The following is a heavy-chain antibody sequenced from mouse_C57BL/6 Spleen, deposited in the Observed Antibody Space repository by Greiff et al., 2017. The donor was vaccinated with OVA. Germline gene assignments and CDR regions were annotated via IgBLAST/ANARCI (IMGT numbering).Heavy chain of an antibody. D-gene: IGHD1-1*01. CDR3: AREGAVVEGYFDV. CDR2: IYPGSGST. CDR1: GYTFTSYW. J-gene: IGHJ1*03. V-gene: IGHV1-55*01. Sequence: QVQLQQPGAELVKPGASVKMSCKASGYTFTSYWITWVKQRPGQGLEWIGDIYPGSGSTNYNEKFKSKATLTVDTSSSTAYMQRSSLTSEDSAVYYCAREGAVVEGYFDVWGTWTTVTVSS.